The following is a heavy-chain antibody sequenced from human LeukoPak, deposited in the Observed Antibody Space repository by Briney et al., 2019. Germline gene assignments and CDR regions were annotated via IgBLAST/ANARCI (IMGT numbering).Heavy chain of an antibody. Sequence: GASVKVSCKVSGYTLTELSMHWVRQAPGKGLEWMGGFDPEDGETIYAQKFQGRVTMTEDTSADTAYMELSSLRSEDTAVYYCATRNTYYYGSGSYWAYNWFDPWGQGTLVTVSS. D-gene: IGHD3-10*01. CDR1: GYTLTELS. CDR2: FDPEDGET. CDR3: ATRNTYYYGSGSYWAYNWFDP. J-gene: IGHJ5*02. V-gene: IGHV1-24*01.